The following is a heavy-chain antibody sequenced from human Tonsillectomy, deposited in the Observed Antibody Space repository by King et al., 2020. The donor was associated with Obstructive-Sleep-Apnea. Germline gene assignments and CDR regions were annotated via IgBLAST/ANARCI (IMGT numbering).Heavy chain of an antibody. CDR2: INPNSGGT. D-gene: IGHD6-13*01. V-gene: IGHV1-2*02. J-gene: IGHJ4*02. CDR3: ARDPITAAATRDY. Sequence: VQLVESGAEVKKPGASVKVSCKASGYTFTGYYMHWVRQAPGQGLEWMGWINPNSGGTNYAQKFQGRVTMTRDTSISTAYMELTRLRADDTAVYYCARDPITAAATRDYWGQGTLVTVSS. CDR1: GYTFTGYY.